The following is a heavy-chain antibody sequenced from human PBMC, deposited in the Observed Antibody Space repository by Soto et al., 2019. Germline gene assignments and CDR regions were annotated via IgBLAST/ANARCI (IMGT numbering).Heavy chain of an antibody. V-gene: IGHV3-23*01. CDR3: AKEVVYDFWSGYYPIDY. D-gene: IGHD3-3*01. J-gene: IGHJ4*02. CDR2: ISGSGGST. Sequence: GGSLRLSCAASGFTFSSYAMSWVRQAPGKGLEWVSAISGSGGSTYYADSVKGRFTISRANSKNTLYLQMNSLRAEDTAVYYCAKEVVYDFWSGYYPIDYWGQGTLVTVSS. CDR1: GFTFSSYA.